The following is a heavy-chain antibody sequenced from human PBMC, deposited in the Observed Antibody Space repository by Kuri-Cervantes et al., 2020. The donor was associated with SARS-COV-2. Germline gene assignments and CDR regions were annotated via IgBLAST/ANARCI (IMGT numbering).Heavy chain of an antibody. Sequence: ASVQVSCKASGYTFTSYGISWVRQAPGQGLEWMGWISAYNGNTNYAQKLQGRVTMTTDTSTSTAYMELSSLRSEDTAVYYCAGGLVPGSFDYWGQGTLVTVSS. J-gene: IGHJ4*02. CDR3: AGGLVPGSFDY. V-gene: IGHV1-18*01. CDR2: ISAYNGNT. CDR1: GYTFTSYG. D-gene: IGHD3-16*01.